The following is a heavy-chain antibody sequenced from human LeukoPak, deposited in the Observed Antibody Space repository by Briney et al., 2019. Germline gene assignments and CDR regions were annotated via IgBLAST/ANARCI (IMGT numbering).Heavy chain of an antibody. Sequence: SETLSLTCAVYGGSFSGYYWSWIRQPPGKGLEWIGEINHSGSTYYNPSLKSRVTISVDTSKNQFSLKLSSVTAADTAVYYCARSYCSSTSCYWGVNYYYGMDVWGQGTTVTVSS. CDR3: ARSYCSSTSCYWGVNYYYGMDV. J-gene: IGHJ6*02. CDR1: GGSFSGYY. D-gene: IGHD2-2*01. V-gene: IGHV4-34*01. CDR2: INHSGST.